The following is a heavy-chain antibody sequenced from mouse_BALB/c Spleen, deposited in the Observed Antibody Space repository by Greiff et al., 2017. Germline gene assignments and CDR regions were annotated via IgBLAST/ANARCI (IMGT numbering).Heavy chain of an antibody. V-gene: IGHV1-87*01. CDR2: IYPGDGDT. J-gene: IGHJ1*01. D-gene: IGHD1-1*01. Sequence: SGAELARPGASVKLSCKASGYTFTSYWMQWVKQRPGQGLEWIGAIYPGDGDTRYTQKFKGKATLTADKSSSTAYMQLSSLASEDSAVYYCARTAIYYGSSYWYFDVWGAGTTVTVSS. CDR3: ARTAIYYGSSYWYFDV. CDR1: GYTFTSYW.